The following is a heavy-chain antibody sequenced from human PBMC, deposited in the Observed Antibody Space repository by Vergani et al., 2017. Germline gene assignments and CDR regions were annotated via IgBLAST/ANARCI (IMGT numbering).Heavy chain of an antibody. J-gene: IGHJ6*02. D-gene: IGHD1-7*01. CDR3: ARGKDGWNYDHGMDV. CDR2: IIPILGIA. Sequence: QVQLVQSGAEVKKPGSSVKVSCKASGGTFSSYAISWVRQAPGQGLEWMGRIIPILGIANYAQKFQGRVTITADKSTSTAYMELSSLRSEDTAVYYCARGKDGWNYDHGMDVWGQGTTVTVAS. V-gene: IGHV1-69*04. CDR1: GGTFSSYA.